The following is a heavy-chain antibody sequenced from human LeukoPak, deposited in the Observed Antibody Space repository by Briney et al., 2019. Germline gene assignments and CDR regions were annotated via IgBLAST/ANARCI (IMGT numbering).Heavy chain of an antibody. CDR1: GGTFISYA. Sequence: GASVKVSCKASGGTFISYAISWVRQAPGQGLEWMGGIIPIFGTANYAQKFQGRVTITADESTSTAYMELSSLRSEDTAVYYCARSPFDRYYYDSSGSHYYFDYWGQGTLVTVSS. V-gene: IGHV1-69*13. CDR3: ARSPFDRYYYDSSGSHYYFDY. CDR2: IIPIFGTA. J-gene: IGHJ4*02. D-gene: IGHD3-22*01.